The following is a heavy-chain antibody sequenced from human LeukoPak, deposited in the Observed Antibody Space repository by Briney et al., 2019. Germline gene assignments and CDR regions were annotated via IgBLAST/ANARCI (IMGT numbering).Heavy chain of an antibody. Sequence: ASVKVSCKTSGYTFSSYYMHWVRQAPGQDLEWMGIINPSVGSASYAQKFHDRVTMTSDTSTSTVYMDMSSLRSEDTAVYYCARGGVGGNSVSFYYFDYWGQRTLVTVAS. D-gene: IGHD1-26*01. CDR1: GYTFSSYY. V-gene: IGHV1-46*01. J-gene: IGHJ4*02. CDR2: INPSVGSA. CDR3: ARGGVGGNSVSFYYFDY.